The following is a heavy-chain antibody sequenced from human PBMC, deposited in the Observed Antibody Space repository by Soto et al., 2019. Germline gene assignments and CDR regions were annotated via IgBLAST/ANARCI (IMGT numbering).Heavy chain of an antibody. Sequence: RGESLKISCKGSGYSFTSYWIGWVRQMPGKGLEWMGIIYPGGSDTRYSPSFQGQVTISADKSISTAYLQWSSLKASGTAMYYCARHNNYDILTGYYDSYYYYGMDVWGQGTTVTVSS. J-gene: IGHJ6*02. V-gene: IGHV5-51*01. CDR1: GYSFTSYW. CDR3: ARHNNYDILTGYYDSYYYYGMDV. CDR2: IYPGGSDT. D-gene: IGHD3-9*01.